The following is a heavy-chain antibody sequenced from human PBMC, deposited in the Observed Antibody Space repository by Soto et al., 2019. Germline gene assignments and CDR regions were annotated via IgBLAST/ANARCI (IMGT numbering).Heavy chain of an antibody. D-gene: IGHD4-17*01. V-gene: IGHV3-9*01. CDR3: AKDLHNYGDLTYAFDI. CDR1: GFTFYDYA. Sequence: EVQLVESGGGLVQPGRSLRLSCSASGFTFYDYAMHWVGQAPGKGLEWVSGISWNSGSIGYAYSVKGRLTTSRDNAKNSLYLKMNSLKAEDTALYYCAKDLHNYGDLTYAFDIWGQGTMVTVSS. CDR2: ISWNSGSI. J-gene: IGHJ3*02.